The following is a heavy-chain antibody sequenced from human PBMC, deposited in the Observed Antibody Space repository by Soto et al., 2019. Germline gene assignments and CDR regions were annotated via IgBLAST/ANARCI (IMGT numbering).Heavy chain of an antibody. Sequence: QVQLVQSGAEVKKPGSSVKVPCKVSGGTFSSYTITWVRQAPGQGLEWMGRIVPILDKTNYAPEFQGRLTITADKSPNSAFMELSGLRFEDSAIYYCARAVSIQVPAPLGSWGQGTLVTVSS. CDR2: IVPILDKT. CDR3: ARAVSIQVPAPLGS. CDR1: GGTFSSYT. D-gene: IGHD2-2*01. V-gene: IGHV1-69*08. J-gene: IGHJ5*02.